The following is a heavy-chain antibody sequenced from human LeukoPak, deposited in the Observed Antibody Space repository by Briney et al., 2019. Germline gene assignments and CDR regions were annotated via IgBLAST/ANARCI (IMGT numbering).Heavy chain of an antibody. Sequence: GGSLRLSCAASGFTFSSSWMHWVRHAPGKGLVWVSRIRSDGSITSYADSVKGRFTISRDNAKNTLYLQMNSLRAEDTAVYYCARDLAVTTALITNDYWGQGTLVTASS. V-gene: IGHV3-74*01. J-gene: IGHJ4*02. CDR3: ARDLAVTTALITNDY. CDR2: IRSDGSIT. D-gene: IGHD4-17*01. CDR1: GFTFSSSW.